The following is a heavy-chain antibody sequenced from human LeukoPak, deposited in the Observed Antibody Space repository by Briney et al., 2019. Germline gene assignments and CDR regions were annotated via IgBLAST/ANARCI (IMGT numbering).Heavy chain of an antibody. D-gene: IGHD6-19*01. CDR1: GFTFDDYA. J-gene: IGHJ4*02. V-gene: IGHV3-9*01. Sequence: GGSLRLSCAASGFTFDDYAMHWVWQAPGKGLEWVSGISWNSGSIGYADSVKGRFTISRDDAKNSLYLQMNSLRAEDTALYYCAKDIHSSGWFDYWGQGTLVTVSS. CDR2: ISWNSGSI. CDR3: AKDIHSSGWFDY.